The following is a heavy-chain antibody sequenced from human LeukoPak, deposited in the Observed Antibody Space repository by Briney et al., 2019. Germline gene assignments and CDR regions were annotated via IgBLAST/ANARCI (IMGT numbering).Heavy chain of an antibody. CDR2: IYYSGST. CDR3: ARDLYYYYYMDV. CDR1: GGSISSSSYY. V-gene: IGHV4-39*02. Sequence: SETLSLTCTVSGGSISSSSYYWGWILQPPGKGLEGIGSIYYSGSTYYNPSLKSRVTISVDTYKNQFSLKLSPVTAADTAVYYCARDLYYYYYMDVWGKGTTVTVSS. J-gene: IGHJ6*03.